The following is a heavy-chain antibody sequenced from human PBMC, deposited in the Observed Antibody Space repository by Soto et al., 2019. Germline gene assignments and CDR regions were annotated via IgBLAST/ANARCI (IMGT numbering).Heavy chain of an antibody. J-gene: IGHJ6*02. V-gene: IGHV3-13*01. CDR3: ARGYCSVPSCQIDRDYYYGLDV. D-gene: IGHD2-2*01. Sequence: GGSLRLSCAASGFTFSNYDMHWVRQPTGKGLEWVSSVGTSGDTYYPGSVKGRFTISRENAKNSLYLQINSLRADDTAVYYCARGYCSVPSCQIDRDYYYGLDVWGQGTTGTVSS. CDR2: VGTSGDT. CDR1: GFTFSNYD.